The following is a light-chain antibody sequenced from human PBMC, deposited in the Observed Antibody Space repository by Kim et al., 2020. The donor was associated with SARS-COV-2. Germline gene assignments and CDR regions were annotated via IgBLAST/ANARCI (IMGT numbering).Light chain of an antibody. V-gene: IGLV1-44*01. CDR3: AAWDDSLSGHLV. CDR2: TNT. CDR1: SSKIESYT. Sequence: SVTIVCSGNSSKIESYTVNWYQQLPGTAPTPLIHTNTRRPSGVPDRFSGSKSGPSASLAISGLQSEDEALYHCAAWDDSLSGHLVFGGGTQLTVL. J-gene: IGLJ2*01.